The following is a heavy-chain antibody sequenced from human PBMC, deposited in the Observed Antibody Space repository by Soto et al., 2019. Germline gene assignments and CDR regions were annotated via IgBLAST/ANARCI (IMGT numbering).Heavy chain of an antibody. J-gene: IGHJ5*02. CDR2: INHSGST. CDR3: GRYDWNYAYGWFDP. V-gene: IGHV4-34*01. Sequence: SETLSLTCAVYGGSFSGYYWSWIRQPPGKGLEWIGEINHSGSTNYNPSLKSRVTISVDTSKNQFSLKLSSVTAADTAVYYCGRYDWNYAYGWFDPWGQGTLVTVS. CDR1: GGSFSGYY. D-gene: IGHD1-7*01.